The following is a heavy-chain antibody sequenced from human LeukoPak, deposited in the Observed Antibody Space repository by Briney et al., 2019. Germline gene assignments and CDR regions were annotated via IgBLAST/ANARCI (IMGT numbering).Heavy chain of an antibody. V-gene: IGHV3-66*01. J-gene: IGHJ4*02. D-gene: IGHD3-22*01. CDR2: IYSGGST. CDR1: GFTVSSNY. CDR3: ARDKEGYDSSGYYVFDY. Sequence: GGSLRLSCAASGFTVSSNYMSWVRQAPGKGLVWVSVIYSGGSTYYADSVKGRFTISRDTSKNTLYLQMNSLRAEDTAVYYCARDKEGYDSSGYYVFDYWGQGTLVTVSS.